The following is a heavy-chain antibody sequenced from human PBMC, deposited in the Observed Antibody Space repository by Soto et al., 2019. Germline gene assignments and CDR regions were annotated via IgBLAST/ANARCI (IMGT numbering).Heavy chain of an antibody. D-gene: IGHD3-3*01. CDR3: ARDGVRSPRYGMDV. Sequence: GASVKVSCKASGGTFSSYAISWARQAPGQGLEWMGGIIPIFGTANYAQKFQGRVTITADESTSTAYMELSSLRSEDTAVYYCARDGVRSPRYGMDVWGQGTTVTVSS. J-gene: IGHJ6*02. CDR1: GGTFSSYA. V-gene: IGHV1-69*13. CDR2: IIPIFGTA.